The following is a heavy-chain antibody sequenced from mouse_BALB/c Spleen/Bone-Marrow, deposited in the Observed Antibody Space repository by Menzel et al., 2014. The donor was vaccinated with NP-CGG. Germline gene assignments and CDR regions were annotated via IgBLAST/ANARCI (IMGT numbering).Heavy chain of an antibody. CDR3: TRGDYPYFPMDY. CDR1: GYTFTSYW. J-gene: IGHJ4*01. V-gene: IGHV1S22*01. Sequence: GSELVRPGASVKLSCKASGYTFTSYWMHWVKQRPGQGLEWIGNIYPGSGSTNYDEKFKNKATLTVDTSSSAAYMQLRSLTSEDSAVYYCTRGDYPYFPMDYWGQGTSVTVSS. D-gene: IGHD2-4*01. CDR2: IYPGSGST.